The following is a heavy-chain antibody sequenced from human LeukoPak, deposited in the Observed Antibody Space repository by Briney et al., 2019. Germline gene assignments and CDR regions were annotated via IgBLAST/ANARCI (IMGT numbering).Heavy chain of an antibody. V-gene: IGHV3-7*01. CDR3: ARDGKTETPRYYYFYMDV. Sequence: GGSLRLSCAASGFTFSTYWMSWVRQAPGKGLEWVANIKRDGSERYYVDSVKGRFIISRDNAKNSVYLHMNSLIAEDTAVYYCARDGKTETPRYYYFYMDVWGQGTTVTVSS. D-gene: IGHD1-14*01. J-gene: IGHJ6*03. CDR2: IKRDGSER. CDR1: GFTFSTYW.